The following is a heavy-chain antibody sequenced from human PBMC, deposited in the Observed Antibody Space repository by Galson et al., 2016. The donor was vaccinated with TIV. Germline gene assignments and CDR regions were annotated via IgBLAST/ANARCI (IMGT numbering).Heavy chain of an antibody. Sequence: SVKVSCKASGYNFIGYYMRWVRQAPGQGLEWMGWIIPNSGGTNYAQKFQGRVTITRDKSMRTAYMELSRLRSDDTAVYYCARGVAVAGYFDYWGQGTLVTVSS. J-gene: IGHJ4*02. D-gene: IGHD6-19*01. CDR3: ARGVAVAGYFDY. V-gene: IGHV1-2*02. CDR1: GYNFIGYY. CDR2: IIPNSGGT.